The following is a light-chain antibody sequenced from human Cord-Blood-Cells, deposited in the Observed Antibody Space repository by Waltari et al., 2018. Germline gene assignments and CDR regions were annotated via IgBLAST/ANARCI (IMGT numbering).Light chain of an antibody. CDR2: DVS. J-gene: IGLJ3*02. CDR1: SSDVGGYNY. Sequence: QSALTQPASVSGSPGQSITISCTRTSSDVGGYNYVSWYQQHPGKAPKLMIYDVSKRPSGVSNRFSGSKSGNTASLTISGLQAEDEADYYCSSYTSSSRVFGGGTKLTVL. CDR3: SSYTSSSRV. V-gene: IGLV2-14*01.